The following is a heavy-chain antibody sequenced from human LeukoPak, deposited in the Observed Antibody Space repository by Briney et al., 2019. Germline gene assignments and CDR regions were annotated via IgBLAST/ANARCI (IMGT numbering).Heavy chain of an antibody. CDR2: IYSGGST. CDR1: GFTVSSNY. J-gene: IGHJ4*02. D-gene: IGHD6-19*01. Sequence: GGSLRLSCAASGFTVSSNYMSWVRQAPGKGLEWVSVIYSGGSTYYADSVKGRFTISRDNSKNTLYLQMNSLRAEDTAVYYCARAPITVAGTGYFDYWGQGTLVTVSS. CDR3: ARAPITVAGTGYFDY. V-gene: IGHV3-66*01.